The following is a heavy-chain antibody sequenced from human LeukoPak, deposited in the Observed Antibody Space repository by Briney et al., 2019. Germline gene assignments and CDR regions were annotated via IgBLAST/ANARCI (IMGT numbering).Heavy chain of an antibody. Sequence: ASVKVSCKASGYTFPNYDINWVRQATGQRLEWMGWMNFNSGSTGYAQKFQGRVTMTRNTAISTVYMELSSLKSEDTAIYYCAKVGLGNTAIHIWGQGTMVTVSS. CDR2: MNFNSGST. J-gene: IGHJ3*02. CDR3: AKVGLGNTAIHI. V-gene: IGHV1-8*01. CDR1: GYTFPNYD. D-gene: IGHD3/OR15-3a*01.